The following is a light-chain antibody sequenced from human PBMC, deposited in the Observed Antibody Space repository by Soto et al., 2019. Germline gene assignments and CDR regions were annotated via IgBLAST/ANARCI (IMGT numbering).Light chain of an antibody. J-gene: IGKJ1*01. Sequence: EIVLTQSPGTLSLSPGDRATLSCRASQSFTSNYLAWYQQTPGQAPRLLFFGASIRATGIPGRFSGSGSGTDFTLTISRLEPEDSAVYHCQQYGSSQTTFGQGTKVDIK. CDR1: QSFTSNY. V-gene: IGKV3-20*01. CDR3: QQYGSSQTT. CDR2: GAS.